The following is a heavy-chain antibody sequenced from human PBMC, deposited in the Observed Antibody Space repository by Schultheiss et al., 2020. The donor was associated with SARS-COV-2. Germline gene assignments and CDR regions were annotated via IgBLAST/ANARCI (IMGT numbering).Heavy chain of an antibody. Sequence: GGSLRLSCAASGFTVSSNYMSWVRQAPGKGLEWVSVIYSGGSTYYADSVKGRFTISRDNSKNTLYLQMNSLRAEDTAVYYCARSYDSSGYYPSLYFDYWGQGTLVTVS. CDR2: IYSGGST. CDR1: GFTVSSNY. J-gene: IGHJ4*02. D-gene: IGHD3-22*01. CDR3: ARSYDSSGYYPSLYFDY. V-gene: IGHV3-53*01.